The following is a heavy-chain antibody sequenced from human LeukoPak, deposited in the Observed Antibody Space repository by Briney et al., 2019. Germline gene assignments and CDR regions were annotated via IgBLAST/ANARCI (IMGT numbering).Heavy chain of an antibody. CDR1: GTSFTSYY. CDR2: VNHNGYT. D-gene: IGHD4-17*01. J-gene: IGHJ4*02. V-gene: IGHV4-34*04. Sequence: PSETLSLTCGVSGTSFTSYYWSWISQTPGKGLEWIGEVNHNGYTNMNPSLKSRATISVDTSKNQFSLMMTSVTAADTAVYFCARMTTGHDYWGQGTLVTVSS. CDR3: ARMTTGHDY.